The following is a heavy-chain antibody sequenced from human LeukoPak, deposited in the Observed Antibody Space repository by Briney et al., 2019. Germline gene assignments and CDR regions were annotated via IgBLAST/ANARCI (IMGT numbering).Heavy chain of an antibody. Sequence: ASVKVSCKASGYTFTGYYMHWVRQAPGQGLEWMGWINPNSGGTNYAQKFQGRVIMIRDTSISTGYMELSRLRSDDTAVYYCARDGDILTGRVAFDIWGQGTMVTVSS. CDR2: INPNSGGT. CDR1: GYTFTGYY. CDR3: ARDGDILTGRVAFDI. V-gene: IGHV1-2*02. D-gene: IGHD3-9*01. J-gene: IGHJ3*02.